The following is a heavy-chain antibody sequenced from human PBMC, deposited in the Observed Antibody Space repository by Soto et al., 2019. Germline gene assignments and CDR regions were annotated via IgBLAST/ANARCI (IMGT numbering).Heavy chain of an antibody. Sequence: EVRLLESGGGLVQPGGSLRLSCAASGFTFSSYAMSWVRQAPGKGLEWVSAISGSGGSTYYADSVKGRFTISRDNSKNTLYLQMNSLRAEDTAVYYCAKDLSFCGGDCYSLDAFDIWGQGTMVTVSS. CDR3: AKDLSFCGGDCYSLDAFDI. CDR2: ISGSGGST. J-gene: IGHJ3*02. V-gene: IGHV3-23*01. CDR1: GFTFSSYA. D-gene: IGHD2-21*01.